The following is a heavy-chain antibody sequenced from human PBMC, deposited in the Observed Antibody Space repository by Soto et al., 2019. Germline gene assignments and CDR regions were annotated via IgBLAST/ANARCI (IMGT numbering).Heavy chain of an antibody. V-gene: IGHV3-30*18. CDR3: AKNAYDYIWGSYYSPDY. CDR2: ISYDGSNK. CDR1: GFTFSSYG. Sequence: PGGSLRLSCAASGFTFSSYGMHWVRQAPGKGLEWVAVISYDGSNKYYADSVKGRFTISRDNSKNTLYLQMNSLRAEDTAVYYCAKNAYDYIWGSYYSPDYWGQGTLVTVSP. D-gene: IGHD3-16*01. J-gene: IGHJ4*02.